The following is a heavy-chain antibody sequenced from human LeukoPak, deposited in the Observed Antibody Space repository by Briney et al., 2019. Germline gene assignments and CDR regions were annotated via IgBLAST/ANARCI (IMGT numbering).Heavy chain of an antibody. V-gene: IGHV4-4*07. J-gene: IGHJ4*02. Sequence: PSETLSLTCTVSGGSVSSYYWSWIRQPAGKGLEWIGRIYTSGSTNYNPSLKSRVTMSVDTSKNQFSLKLSSVTAADTAVYYCASSMIQGGYFDYWGQGTLVTVSS. CDR1: GGSVSSYY. CDR2: IYTSGST. D-gene: IGHD1-26*01. CDR3: ASSMIQGGYFDY.